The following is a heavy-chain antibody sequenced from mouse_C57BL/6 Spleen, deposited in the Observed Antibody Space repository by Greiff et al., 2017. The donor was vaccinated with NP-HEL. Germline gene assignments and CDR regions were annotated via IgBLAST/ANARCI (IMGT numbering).Heavy chain of an antibody. CDR3: ANYYGSSPSYAMDY. V-gene: IGHV5-17*01. D-gene: IGHD1-1*01. CDR2: ISSGSSTI. Sequence: EVQLVESGGGLVKPGGSLKLSCAASGFTFSDYGMHWVRQAPEKGLEWVAYISSGSSTIYYADTVKGRFTISRDNAKNTLFLQMTSLRSEDTAMYYCANYYGSSPSYAMDYWGQGTSVTVSS. CDR1: GFTFSDYG. J-gene: IGHJ4*01.